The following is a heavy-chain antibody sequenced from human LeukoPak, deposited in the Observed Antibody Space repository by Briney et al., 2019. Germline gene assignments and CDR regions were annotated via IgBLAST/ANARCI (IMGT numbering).Heavy chain of an antibody. Sequence: GASVNVSCKASGYTFTIYGISWVRQAPGQGLEWMGCISAYNGNTNYAQKLQGRVTMTTDRSTSTAYMELRSLISDDTAVYYCARDSVGYYDILTGYSSLSRFDYWGQGTLVTVSS. CDR1: GYTFTIYG. V-gene: IGHV1-18*04. CDR3: ARDSVGYYDILTGYSSLSRFDY. J-gene: IGHJ4*02. CDR2: ISAYNGNT. D-gene: IGHD3-9*01.